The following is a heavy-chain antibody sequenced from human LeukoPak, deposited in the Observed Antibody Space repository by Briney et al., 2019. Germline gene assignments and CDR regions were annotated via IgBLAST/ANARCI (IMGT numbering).Heavy chain of an antibody. J-gene: IGHJ4*02. CDR2: ISSSSSYT. Sequence: GRSLRLSCAPSGFTFSDYYMSWIRQAPGKGLEWVSYISSSSSYTNYADSVKGRFPISRDNAKNSLFLQMNSLRAEDTAVYYCARVLATGGVTYYFDYWGQGTLVTVSS. CDR3: ARVLATGGVTYYFDY. D-gene: IGHD5-12*01. V-gene: IGHV3-11*06. CDR1: GFTFSDYY.